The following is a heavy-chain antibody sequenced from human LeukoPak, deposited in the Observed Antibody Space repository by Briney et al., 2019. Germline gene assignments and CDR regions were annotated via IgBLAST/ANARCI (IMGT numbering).Heavy chain of an antibody. CDR3: ASPGLFGTRYAFDI. CDR1: GYTFISYD. D-gene: IGHD3-10*02. J-gene: IGHJ3*02. CDR2: ISAYNGNT. Sequence: GASVKVSCKASGYTFISYDINWVRQAPGQGLEWMGWISAYNGNTNYAQKLQGRVTMTTDTSTSTAYMELRSLRSDDTAVYYCASPGLFGTRYAFDIWGQGTMVTVSS. V-gene: IGHV1-18*01.